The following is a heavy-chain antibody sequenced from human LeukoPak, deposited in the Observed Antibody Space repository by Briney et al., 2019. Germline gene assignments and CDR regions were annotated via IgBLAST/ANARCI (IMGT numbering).Heavy chain of an antibody. Sequence: GGSLRLSCVAFGFTFSNYGMHWVRQAPGKGLEWVSFIRYDVTNEYYRDSVKGRFTISRGNSKNTLYLQMNSLRAEDTAVYYCAKDHAPNYSGYDYARGHIDYWGQGTLVTVSS. V-gene: IGHV3-30*02. D-gene: IGHD5-12*01. CDR2: IRYDVTNE. CDR1: GFTFSNYG. CDR3: AKDHAPNYSGYDYARGHIDY. J-gene: IGHJ4*02.